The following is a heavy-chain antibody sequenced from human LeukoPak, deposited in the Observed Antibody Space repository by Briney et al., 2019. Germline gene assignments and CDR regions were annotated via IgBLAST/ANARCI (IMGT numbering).Heavy chain of an antibody. CDR1: GFTVSSNY. Sequence: GGSLRLSCAASGFTVSSNYMSWVRQAPGKGLEWVSVIYSGGSTYYADSVKGRFTISRDNSKTTLYLQMNSLRAEDTAVYYCATARRFLEWLPHYYFDYWGQGTLVTVSS. CDR3: ATARRFLEWLPHYYFDY. CDR2: IYSGGST. V-gene: IGHV3-53*01. D-gene: IGHD3-3*01. J-gene: IGHJ4*02.